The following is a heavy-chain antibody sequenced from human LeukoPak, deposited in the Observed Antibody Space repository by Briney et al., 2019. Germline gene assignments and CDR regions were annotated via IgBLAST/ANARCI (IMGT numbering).Heavy chain of an antibody. J-gene: IGHJ3*02. CDR2: IIPIFGTA. D-gene: IGHD2-2*01. Sequence: SVKVSCKASGGTFNRDAISWVRQAPGQGLEWMGGIIPIFGTANYAQKFQGRVTITADESTSTAYMELSSLRSEDTAVYYCARGERYCSSTSCYAKDAFDIWGQGTMVTVSS. CDR3: ARGERYCSSTSCYAKDAFDI. V-gene: IGHV1-69*13. CDR1: GGTFNRDA.